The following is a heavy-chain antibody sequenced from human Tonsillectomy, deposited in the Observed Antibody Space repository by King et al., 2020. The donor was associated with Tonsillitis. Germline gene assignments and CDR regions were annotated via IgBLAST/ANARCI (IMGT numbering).Heavy chain of an antibody. CDR3: ARLTNNSGDYEGAFDI. V-gene: IGHV1-46*01. J-gene: IGHJ3*02. Sequence: VQLVESGAEVEKPGASVMLSCKPSGYTFTSYFMHWVRQAPGQGLEWMGIINPSGGSTTYAQKFQGRVTMTRDTSTSTVYMELSSLRSEDTAVYYCARLTNNSGDYEGAFDIWGQGTMVTVSS. CDR2: INPSGGST. CDR1: GYTFTSYF. D-gene: IGHD4-17*01.